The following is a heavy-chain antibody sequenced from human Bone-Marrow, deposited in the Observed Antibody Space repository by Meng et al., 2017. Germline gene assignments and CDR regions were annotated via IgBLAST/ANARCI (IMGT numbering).Heavy chain of an antibody. Sequence: LVESAEGWALPGGSSGLSFATYEFTVSSNPIGWVRQAPGKELEWGSVIYSGGSTYYADTVKGRFNISRDKYKNTLNLQMNGLRAEDTAVDYCSRGGGIFGGQGTLVTVSS. CDR1: EFTVSSNP. CDR3: SRGGGIF. V-gene: IGHV3-66*02. D-gene: IGHD6-13*01. CDR2: IYSGGST. J-gene: IGHJ4*02.